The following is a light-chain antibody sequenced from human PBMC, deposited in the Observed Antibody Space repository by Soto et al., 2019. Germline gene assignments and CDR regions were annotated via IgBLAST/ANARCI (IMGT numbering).Light chain of an antibody. CDR3: HQYGASPTWT. V-gene: IGKV3-20*01. Sequence: EIVLTQSPGTLSLSPGERATLSCRASQSLTSNYLAWYQQKPGQAPRLLIYGASNRATGIPDRFSGSGSGTDFTLTISRLEPEDFAVYYCHQYGASPTWTFGQGTKVEIK. J-gene: IGKJ1*01. CDR1: QSLTSNY. CDR2: GAS.